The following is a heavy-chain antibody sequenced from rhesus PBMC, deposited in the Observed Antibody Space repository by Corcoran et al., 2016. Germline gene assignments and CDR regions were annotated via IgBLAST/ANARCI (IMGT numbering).Heavy chain of an antibody. D-gene: IGHD6-43*01. CDR2: IYGNSASH. CDR3: ARPQYSSSYYFDY. Sequence: QVQLQVSGPGLVKPSATLSLPSTVSRGPLHLPHSLIWFRQPQGKGLEWLGGIYGNSASHYYNPSLKSRVTISKDTSKNQFSLKLSSVTAADTAVYYCARPQYSSSYYFDYWGQGVLVTVSS. CDR1: RGPLHLPHS. V-gene: IGHV4-143*01. J-gene: IGHJ4*01.